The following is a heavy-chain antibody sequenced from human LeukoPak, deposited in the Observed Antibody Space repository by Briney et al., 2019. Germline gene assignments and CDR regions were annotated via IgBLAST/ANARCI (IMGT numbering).Heavy chain of an antibody. Sequence: PSETLSLTCAVYGGSFRGYYWSWIRQPPGKGLEWIGEINHSGSTNYNPSLKSRVTISVDTSKNQFSLKLSSVTAADTAVYYCARDRRIYDIWGQGTMVTVSS. D-gene: IGHD2/OR15-2a*01. V-gene: IGHV4-34*01. CDR2: INHSGST. CDR3: ARDRRIYDI. CDR1: GGSFRGYY. J-gene: IGHJ3*02.